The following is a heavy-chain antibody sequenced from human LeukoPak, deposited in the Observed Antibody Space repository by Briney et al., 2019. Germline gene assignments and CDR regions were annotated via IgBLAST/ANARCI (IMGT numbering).Heavy chain of an antibody. D-gene: IGHD3-3*02. CDR3: ARDIRGPPDYYYYYYMDV. J-gene: IGHJ6*03. Sequence: GASVKVSCKASGGTFSSHAISWVRQAPGQGLEWMGGIIPIFGTANYAQKFQGRVTITADESTSTAYMELSSLRSEDTAVYYCARDIRGPPDYYYYYYMDVWGKGTTVTVSS. CDR2: IIPIFGTA. V-gene: IGHV1-69*13. CDR1: GGTFSSHA.